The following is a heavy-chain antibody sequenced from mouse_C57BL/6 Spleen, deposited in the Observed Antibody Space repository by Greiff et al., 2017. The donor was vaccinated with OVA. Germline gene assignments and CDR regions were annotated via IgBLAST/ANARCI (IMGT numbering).Heavy chain of an antibody. V-gene: IGHV7-3*01. D-gene: IGHD2-4*01. J-gene: IGHJ3*01. CDR1: GFTFTDYY. CDR2: IRNKANGYPT. Sequence: EVKLVESGGGLVQPGGSLSLSCAASGFTFTDYYMSWVRQPPGKALEWLGFIRNKANGYPTEYSASVKGRFTISRDNSQSILYLQMNALRAEDSATYYGARYGGLGGFAYWGQGTLVTVSA. CDR3: ARYGGLGGFAY.